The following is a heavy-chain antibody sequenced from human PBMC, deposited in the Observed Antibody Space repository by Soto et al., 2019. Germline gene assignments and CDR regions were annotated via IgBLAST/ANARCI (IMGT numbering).Heavy chain of an antibody. Sequence: GGSLRLSCAASGFTFSSYAMSWVRQAPGKGLEWVSAISGSGGSTYYADSVKGRFTISRDNSKNTLYLQMNSLRAEDTAVYYCAKDRIQLYDILTGYYHNYYYYYMDVWGKGTTVTVSS. CDR2: ISGSGGST. V-gene: IGHV3-23*01. J-gene: IGHJ6*03. CDR1: GFTFSSYA. D-gene: IGHD3-9*01. CDR3: AKDRIQLYDILTGYYHNYYYYYMDV.